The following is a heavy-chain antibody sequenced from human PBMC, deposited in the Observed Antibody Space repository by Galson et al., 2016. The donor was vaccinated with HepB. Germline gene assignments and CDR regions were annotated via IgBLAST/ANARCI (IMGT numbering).Heavy chain of an antibody. CDR2: ISTRGRSK. CDR1: GFTFSDYY. V-gene: IGHV3-11*01. D-gene: IGHD2-2*01. Sequence: SLRLSCAASGFTFSDYYMTWIRQAPGRGLEWVSYISTRGRSKDYVDSVQGRFTISRDNANSSLFLQMNGLGAEDTAVYYCARRRFTRGVHYSCEMDVWGPGTTVSVSS. CDR3: ARRRFTRGVHYSCEMDV. J-gene: IGHJ6*02.